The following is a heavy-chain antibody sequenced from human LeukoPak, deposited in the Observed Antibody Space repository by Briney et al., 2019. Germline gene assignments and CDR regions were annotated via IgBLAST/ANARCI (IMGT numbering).Heavy chain of an antibody. V-gene: IGHV4-4*07. CDR1: GGSFSGYY. CDR2: IYTTGSS. D-gene: IGHD6-19*01. Sequence: SETLSLTCAVYGGSFSGYYWSWIRQPAGKGLEWLGRIYTTGSSNYNPSLKSRVTMSVDTSKNQFSLKLSSVTAADTAVYYCARDNPVAGNRGIDYWGQGTLVTVSS. CDR3: ARDNPVAGNRGIDY. J-gene: IGHJ4*02.